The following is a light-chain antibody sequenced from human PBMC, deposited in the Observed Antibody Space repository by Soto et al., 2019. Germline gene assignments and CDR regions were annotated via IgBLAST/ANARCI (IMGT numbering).Light chain of an antibody. CDR1: SSDVGGYNF. J-gene: IGLJ2*01. Sequence: QSVLTQPASVSGSPGQPITISCTGTSSDVGGYNFVSWYQHHPGKAPKLMIYDVSNRPSGVSNRFSGSKSGNTASLTISGLQAEDEADYYCASYTSSSYVIFGGGTKLTVL. CDR2: DVS. CDR3: ASYTSSSYVI. V-gene: IGLV2-14*03.